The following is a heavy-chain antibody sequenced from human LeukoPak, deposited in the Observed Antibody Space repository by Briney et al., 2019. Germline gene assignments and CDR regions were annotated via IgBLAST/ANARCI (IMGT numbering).Heavy chain of an antibody. CDR1: GFTFSDYY. Sequence: GGSLRLSCAASGFTFSDYYMSWIRQAPGKGLEWVSYISSSGSTIYYADSVKGRFTISRDNAKNSLYLQMNSLRAEDTAVYYCAGAVYSSGWPKDYYYYYGMDVWGQGTTVTVSS. J-gene: IGHJ6*02. D-gene: IGHD6-19*01. CDR2: ISSSGSTI. CDR3: AGAVYSSGWPKDYYYYYGMDV. V-gene: IGHV3-11*01.